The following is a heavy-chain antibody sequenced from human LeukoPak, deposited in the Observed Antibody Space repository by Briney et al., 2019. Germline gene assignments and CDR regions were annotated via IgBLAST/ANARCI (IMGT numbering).Heavy chain of an antibody. CDR3: ARKDSSGWYGSMSYGMDV. D-gene: IGHD6-19*01. CDR1: GYTFTSYD. V-gene: IGHV1-8*01. Sequence: GASVKVSCKASGYTFTSYDINWVRQATGQGLEWIGWMNPNSGNTGYAQKFQGRVTMTRNTSISTAYMELSSLRSEDTAVYYRARKDSSGWYGSMSYGMDVWGQGTTVTVSS. J-gene: IGHJ6*02. CDR2: MNPNSGNT.